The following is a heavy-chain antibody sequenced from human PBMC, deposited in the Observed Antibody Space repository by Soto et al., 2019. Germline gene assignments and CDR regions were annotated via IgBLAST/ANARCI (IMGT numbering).Heavy chain of an antibody. CDR3: ARDLGWAFDC. CDR2: IGGGGRLI. V-gene: IGHV3-48*02. J-gene: IGHJ4*02. CDR1: GFTFSSFS. D-gene: IGHD6-19*01. Sequence: EVQLVESGGGLVQRGGSRRLSCAASGFTFSSFSRNGVRQAPGRGLEWISYIGGGGRLISYADSVKGRFAISRDNAQNSLYLQMDSLRDEDTAVYYCARDLGWAFDCWGQGTLVTVSS.